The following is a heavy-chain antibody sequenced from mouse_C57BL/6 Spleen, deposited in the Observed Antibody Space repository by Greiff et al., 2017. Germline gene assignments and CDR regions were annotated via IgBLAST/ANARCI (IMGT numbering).Heavy chain of an antibody. D-gene: IGHD3-2*02. Sequence: VQLQQPGAELVKPGASVKMSCKASGYTFTSYWITWVKQRPGQGLEWIGDIYPGSGSTNYNEKFKSKATLTVDTSSSTAYMQLSSLTSEDSAVYYCARGSSGAYSFDYWGQGTTLTVSS. CDR3: ARGSSGAYSFDY. CDR1: GYTFTSYW. V-gene: IGHV1-55*01. CDR2: IYPGSGST. J-gene: IGHJ2*01.